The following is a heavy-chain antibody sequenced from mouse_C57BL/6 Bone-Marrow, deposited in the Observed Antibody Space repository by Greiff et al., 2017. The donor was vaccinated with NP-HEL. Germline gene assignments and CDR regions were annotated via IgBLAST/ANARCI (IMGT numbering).Heavy chain of an antibody. Sequence: QVQLKESGAELARPGASVKMSCKASGYTFTSYTMHWVKQRPGQGLEWIGYINPSSGYTKYNQKFKDKATLTADKSSSTAYMQLSSLTSEDSAVYYCARSRGGSSGYGRFAYWGQGTLVTVSA. D-gene: IGHD3-2*02. J-gene: IGHJ3*01. V-gene: IGHV1-4*01. CDR2: INPSSGYT. CDR1: GYTFTSYT. CDR3: ARSRGGSSGYGRFAY.